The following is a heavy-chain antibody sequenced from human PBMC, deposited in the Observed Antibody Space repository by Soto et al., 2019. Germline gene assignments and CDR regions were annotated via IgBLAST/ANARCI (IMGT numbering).Heavy chain of an antibody. Sequence: GGSLRLSCAASGFTFSSYAMSWVRQAPGKGLEWVSAISGSGGSTYYADSVKGRFTISRDNSKNTLYLQMNSLRAEDTAVYYCAKVVGSSWYIWGMDVWGKGTTVTVPQ. CDR3: AKVVGSSWYIWGMDV. CDR1: GFTFSSYA. V-gene: IGHV3-23*01. CDR2: ISGSGGST. J-gene: IGHJ6*04. D-gene: IGHD6-13*01.